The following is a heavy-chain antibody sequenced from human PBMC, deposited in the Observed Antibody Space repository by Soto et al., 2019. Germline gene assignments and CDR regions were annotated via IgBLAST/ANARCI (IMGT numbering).Heavy chain of an antibody. V-gene: IGHV3-13*01. J-gene: IGHJ6*02. CDR2: ATNTGDT. Sequence: GGSLRLSCEAPGFIFGPYDVHWVRQVTGQGLEWVSTATNTGDTHYSDSVKGRFTISRENVKNSFYLQMNSLRVGDTAIYYCTRSDILDVWGQGTTVTVSS. CDR3: TRSDILDV. D-gene: IGHD3-9*01. CDR1: GFIFGPYD.